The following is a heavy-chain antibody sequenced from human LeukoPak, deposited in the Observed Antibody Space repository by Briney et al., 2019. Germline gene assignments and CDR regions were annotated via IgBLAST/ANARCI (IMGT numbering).Heavy chain of an antibody. J-gene: IGHJ4*02. Sequence: PGGSLRLSCAASGFTFSNAWMSWVRQAPGKGLEWVGRIKTIDGGGTTDYAAPVNGRFTISRDDSKNTLYLQVNSLKTEDTAVYYCTTDNNYGDYGLDYWGQGTLVTVSS. CDR3: TTDNNYGDYGLDY. V-gene: IGHV3-15*01. CDR2: IKTIDGGGTT. CDR1: GFTFSNAW. D-gene: IGHD4-17*01.